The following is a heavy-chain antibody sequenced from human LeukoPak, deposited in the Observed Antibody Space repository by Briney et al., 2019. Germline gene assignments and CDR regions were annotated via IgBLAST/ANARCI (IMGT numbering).Heavy chain of an antibody. CDR1: GYTFTGYH. CDR2: INPNSHGT. D-gene: IGHD3-3*01. J-gene: IGHJ5*02. CDR3: ARGHDFWSGSMRSGP. Sequence: ASVKVSCKASGYTFTGYHIHWVRQAPGHGLEWMGWINPNSHGTDYAQNFQGRVTMTTDTSISTAYMEMSRLRSDDTAVYYCARGHDFWSGSMRSGPWGQGTLVTVSS. V-gene: IGHV1-2*02.